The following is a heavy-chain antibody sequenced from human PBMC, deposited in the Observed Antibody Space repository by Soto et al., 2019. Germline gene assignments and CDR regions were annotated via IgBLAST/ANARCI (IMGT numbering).Heavy chain of an antibody. CDR1: GFTFSSYG. J-gene: IGHJ6*02. V-gene: IGHV3-30*18. Sequence: PGGSLRLSCAASGFTFSSYGMHWVRQAPDKGLEWVAVISYDGSNKYYADSVKGRFTISRDNSKNTLYLQMNSLRAEDTAVYYCAKDEYYYGMDVWGQGTTVTVSS. CDR3: AKDEYYYGMDV. CDR2: ISYDGSNK.